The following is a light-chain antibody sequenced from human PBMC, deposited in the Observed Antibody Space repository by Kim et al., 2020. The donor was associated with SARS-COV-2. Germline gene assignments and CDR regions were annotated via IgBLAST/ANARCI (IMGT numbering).Light chain of an antibody. CDR3: AAWDDSLHGPV. CDR1: SSNIGSKA. V-gene: IGLV1-44*01. Sequence: GQRVTISCSGGSSNIGSKAVNWYQQVPGTAPKLLIHTNDQRPSGVPDRFSGSKSGTSGSLVISGLQSEDEADYYCAAWDDSLHGPVFGGGTQLTVL. CDR2: TND. J-gene: IGLJ2*01.